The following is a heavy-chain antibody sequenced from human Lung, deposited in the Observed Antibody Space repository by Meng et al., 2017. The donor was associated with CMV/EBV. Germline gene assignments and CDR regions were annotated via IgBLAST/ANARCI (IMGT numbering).Heavy chain of an antibody. CDR3: ARDMYYDFWSGYYSRGGDYYYGMAV. Sequence: SCAASGFTFSSYAMHWVRQAPGKGLEWVAVISYDGSNKYYADSVKGRFTISRDNSKNTLYLQMNSLRAEDTAVYYCARDMYYDFWSGYYSRGGDYYYGMAVWGQGTTVTVSS. D-gene: IGHD3-3*01. V-gene: IGHV3-30*04. CDR2: ISYDGSNK. J-gene: IGHJ6*02. CDR1: GFTFSSYA.